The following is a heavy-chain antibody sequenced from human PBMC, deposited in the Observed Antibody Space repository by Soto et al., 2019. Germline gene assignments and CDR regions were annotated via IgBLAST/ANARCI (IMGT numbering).Heavy chain of an antibody. CDR2: INPNSGGT. CDR1: GYTFTGYY. Sequence: GASVKVSCKASGYTFTGYYMHWVRQAPGQGLEWTGWINPNSGGTNYAQKFQGRVTMTRDTSISTAYMELSRLRSDDTAVYYCARGRRDIVVVPAATRDLNWFDPWGQGTLVTVSS. D-gene: IGHD2-2*01. CDR3: ARGRRDIVVVPAATRDLNWFDP. J-gene: IGHJ5*02. V-gene: IGHV1-2*02.